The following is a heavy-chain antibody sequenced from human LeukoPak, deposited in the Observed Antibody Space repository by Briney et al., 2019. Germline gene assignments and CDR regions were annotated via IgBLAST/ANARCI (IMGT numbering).Heavy chain of an antibody. J-gene: IGHJ5*02. Sequence: GGSLRLSCAASGFIFSSYEMNWVRQAPGKGLEWVSYISTSGSTIYYADSVKGRFTTSRDNAKNSLYLQMNSLRAEDTAVYYCAREASGTGFDPWGQGTLVTVSS. CDR1: GFIFSSYE. V-gene: IGHV3-48*03. CDR2: ISTSGSTI. D-gene: IGHD6-19*01. CDR3: AREASGTGFDP.